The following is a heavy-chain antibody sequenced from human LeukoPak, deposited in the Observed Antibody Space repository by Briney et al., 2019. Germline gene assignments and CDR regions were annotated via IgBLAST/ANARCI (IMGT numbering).Heavy chain of an antibody. V-gene: IGHV4-39*07. J-gene: IGHJ4*02. Sequence: PSETLSLTCTVSGGSSSNTNYYWGWIRQPPGMGLEWIGSVYYSGSTYYNPSLKSRVTISVDTSKNQFSLKVSSVTAADTAVYYCATYDFWSGSIFDYWGQGTLVTVSS. D-gene: IGHD3-3*01. CDR2: VYYSGST. CDR3: ATYDFWSGSIFDY. CDR1: GGSSSNTNYY.